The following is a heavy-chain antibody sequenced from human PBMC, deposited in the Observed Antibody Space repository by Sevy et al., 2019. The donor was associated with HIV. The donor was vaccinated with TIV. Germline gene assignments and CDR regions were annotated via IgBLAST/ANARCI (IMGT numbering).Heavy chain of an antibody. CDR2: ISSSSYI. J-gene: IGHJ3*02. CDR3: ARVTPYYDFWSGYFEGAFDI. V-gene: IGHV3-21*01. CDR1: GFTFSSYS. Sequence: GGSLRLSCAASGFTFSSYSMNWVRQAPGKGLEWVSSISSSSYIYYADSVKGRFPISRDNAKNSLYLQMNSLRAEDTAVYYCARVTPYYDFWSGYFEGAFDIWGQGTMVTVSS. D-gene: IGHD3-3*01.